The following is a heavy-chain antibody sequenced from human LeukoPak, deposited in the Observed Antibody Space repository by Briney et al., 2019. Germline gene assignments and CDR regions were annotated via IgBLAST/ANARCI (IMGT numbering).Heavy chain of an antibody. Sequence: GGSLRLSCAASGFTFSSYGMHWVRQAPGKGLEWVAFIRYDGSNKYYTDSVKGRFTISRDNSKNTLYLQMNSLRAEDTAVYYCARGDMVRGVIITEYYMDVWGKGTTVTISS. CDR3: ARGDMVRGVIITEYYMDV. CDR2: IRYDGSNK. D-gene: IGHD3-10*01. V-gene: IGHV3-30*02. J-gene: IGHJ6*03. CDR1: GFTFSSYG.